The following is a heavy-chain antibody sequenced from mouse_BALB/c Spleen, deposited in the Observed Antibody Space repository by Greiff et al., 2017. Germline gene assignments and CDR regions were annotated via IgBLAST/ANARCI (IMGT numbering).Heavy chain of an antibody. CDR2: IWGDGST. CDR3: ARDLNYGSYYYAMDY. D-gene: IGHD1-2*01. J-gene: IGHJ4*01. V-gene: IGHV2-6-7*01. Sequence: VQLQESGPGLVAPSQSLSITCTVSGFSLTGYGVNWVRQPPGKGLEWLGMIWGDGSTDYNSALKSRLSISKDNSESQVFLKMNSLQTDDTARYYCARDLNYGSYYYAMDYWGQGTSVTVSS. CDR1: GFSLTGYG.